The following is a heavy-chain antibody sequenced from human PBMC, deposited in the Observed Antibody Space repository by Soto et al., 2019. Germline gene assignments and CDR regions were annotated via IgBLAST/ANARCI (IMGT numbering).Heavy chain of an antibody. D-gene: IGHD2-2*01. V-gene: IGHV3-74*01. J-gene: IGHJ4*02. CDR3: GGGVVPAARFYYFDY. CDR1: GFTFSSYW. Sequence: PGGSLRLSCAASGFTFSSYWMNWVRQAAGKGLVWVSRINADGSRTYYADSVKGRFTVSRDNAKNMPYLQMNILRGEDTAVYYCGGGVVPAARFYYFDYWGQETLVTVSS. CDR2: INADGSRT.